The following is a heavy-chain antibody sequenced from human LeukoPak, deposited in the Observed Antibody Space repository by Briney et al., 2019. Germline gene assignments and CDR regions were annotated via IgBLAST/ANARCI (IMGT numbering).Heavy chain of an antibody. J-gene: IGHJ5*02. D-gene: IGHD6-6*01. CDR3: ARASIAARGGWFDP. CDR1: GGSISSYY. CDR2: IYTSGST. V-gene: IGHV4-4*09. Sequence: SETLSFTCTVSGGSISSYYWSWIRQPPGKGLEWIGYIYTSGSTNYNPSLKSRVTISVDTSKNQFSLKLSSVTATDTAVYYCARASIAARGGWFDPWGQGTLVTVSS.